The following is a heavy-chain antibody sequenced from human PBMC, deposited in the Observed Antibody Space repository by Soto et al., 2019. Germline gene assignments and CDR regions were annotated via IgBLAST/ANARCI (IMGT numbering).Heavy chain of an antibody. D-gene: IGHD2-15*01. CDR1: GGSFISYS. CDR3: AKSLLFVDHAYMDV. V-gene: IGHV1-69*02. J-gene: IGHJ6*03. CDR2: IIPIQNKA. Sequence: SVKVSCKASGGSFISYSFTWVRQAPGQGLEWMGRIIPIQNKANYALKLQDRVTITADRSTRTAYMELRSLRPEDTAVYYCAKSLLFVDHAYMDVWGKGTTVTVSS.